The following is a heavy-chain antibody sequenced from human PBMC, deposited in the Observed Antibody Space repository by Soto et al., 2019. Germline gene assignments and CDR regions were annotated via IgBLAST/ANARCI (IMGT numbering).Heavy chain of an antibody. CDR3: ARGPQSGDTPMVRSYFDY. J-gene: IGHJ4*02. CDR1: GFTVTSNY. D-gene: IGHD5-18*01. Sequence: PGGSLRLSCAASGFTVTSNYMSWVRQDPGKGLEWVSIIFDYGSTYYADSVKGRLTISRDNAKNTLYLQMSSLRVEDTAVYYCARGPQSGDTPMVRSYFDYWGQGALVTVSS. V-gene: IGHV3-53*01. CDR2: IFDYGST.